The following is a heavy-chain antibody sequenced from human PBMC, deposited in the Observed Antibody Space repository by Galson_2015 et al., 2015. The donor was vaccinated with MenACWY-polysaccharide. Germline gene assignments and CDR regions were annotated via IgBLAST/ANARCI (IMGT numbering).Heavy chain of an antibody. CDR3: ARGSTRTHKT. CDR1: GGSFSGYY. Sequence: SETLSLTCTVYGGSFSGYYWSWIRQPPGKGLEWIGEINHSGSTNYNPSLKSRVTLSVDTSKNQFSLKLSSVTAADTAAYYCARGSTRTHKTWGQGALVTVSS. D-gene: IGHD2-2*01. J-gene: IGHJ5*02. CDR2: INHSGST. V-gene: IGHV4-34*01.